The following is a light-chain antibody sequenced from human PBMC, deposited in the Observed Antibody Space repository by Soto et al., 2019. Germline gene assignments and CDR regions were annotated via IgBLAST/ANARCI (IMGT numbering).Light chain of an antibody. V-gene: IGKV3-20*01. CDR2: AAS. Sequence: PGERATLSCRASRSIASSYLAGYQQKPGQAPRLLIYAASTRATGIPDRFSGSGSATDFTLTISRLEPEDFAVYYCQQYGSSPPYTFGQGTKLEIK. CDR3: QQYGSSPPYT. CDR1: RSIASSY. J-gene: IGKJ2*01.